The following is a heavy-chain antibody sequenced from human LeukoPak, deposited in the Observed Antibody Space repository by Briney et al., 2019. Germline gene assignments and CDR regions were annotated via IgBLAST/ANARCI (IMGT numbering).Heavy chain of an antibody. CDR2: IYTSGST. CDR1: GGSISSGSYY. V-gene: IGHV4-61*02. J-gene: IGHJ5*02. D-gene: IGHD2-2*01. CDR3: AREYQLLHWFDP. Sequence: SQTLSLTCTASGGSISSGSYYWSWIRQPAGKGLEWIGRIYTSGSTNYNPSLKSRVTISVDTSKNQFSLKLSSVTAADTAVYYCAREYQLLHWFDPWGQGTLVTVSS.